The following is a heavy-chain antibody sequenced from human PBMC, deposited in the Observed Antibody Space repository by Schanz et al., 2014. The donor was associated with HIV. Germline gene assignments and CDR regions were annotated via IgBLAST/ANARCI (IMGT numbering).Heavy chain of an antibody. CDR1: GGTFINYA. D-gene: IGHD3-10*01. CDR2: IIPLFGTS. CDR3: ASSVDAVKKNYFVF. V-gene: IGHV1-69*01. J-gene: IGHJ4*02. Sequence: QVQLVQSGAEVKKPGSSVKVFCRASGGTFINYAFSWVRQAPGQGLEWMGGIIPLFGTSNYAQKFQGRATITADESTSTAYMELSSLRSEDTAVYYCASSVDAVKKNYFVFWGQGTLVTVSS.